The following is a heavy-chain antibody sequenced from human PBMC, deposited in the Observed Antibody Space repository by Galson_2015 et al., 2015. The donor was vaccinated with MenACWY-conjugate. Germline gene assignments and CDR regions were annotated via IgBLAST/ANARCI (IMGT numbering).Heavy chain of an antibody. CDR3: ARRGYNWNDGLDY. J-gene: IGHJ4*02. CDR2: IYPDDSDT. D-gene: IGHD1-20*01. Sequence: QSGAEVKKAGESLKISCKGSGYRFTSYWIGWVRQMPGKGLEWMGIIYPDDSDTRYSPSFQGQVTISADKSITTAYLQWGSLKASDTAIYFCARRGYNWNDGLDYWGQGTLVPLSS. CDR1: GYRFTSYW. V-gene: IGHV5-51*01.